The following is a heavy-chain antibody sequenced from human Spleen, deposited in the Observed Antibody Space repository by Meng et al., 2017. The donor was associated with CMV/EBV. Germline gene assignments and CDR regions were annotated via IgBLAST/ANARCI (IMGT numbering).Heavy chain of an antibody. D-gene: IGHD5-18*01. CDR1: GFTFSDSY. CDR2: ISYTGSTI. J-gene: IGHJ6*02. CDR3: ARTARKIQLWLEDYYYYGMDV. Sequence: GESLKISCEASGFTFSDSYMSWIRQAPGQGLEWISYISYTGSTIYYAGSVKGRFTISRDNAKNSLYLQMNSLRAEDTAVYYCARTARKIQLWLEDYYYYGMDVWGQGTTVTVSS. V-gene: IGHV3-11*04.